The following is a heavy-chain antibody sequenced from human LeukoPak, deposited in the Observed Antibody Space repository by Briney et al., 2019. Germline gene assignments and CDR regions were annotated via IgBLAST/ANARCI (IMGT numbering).Heavy chain of an antibody. D-gene: IGHD1-7*01. CDR2: INHSGST. CDR3: ARVSQSLDTGTTAWDWFDP. J-gene: IGHJ5*02. CDR1: GGSFSGYY. V-gene: IGHV4-34*01. Sequence: PSETLSLTCAVYGGSFSGYYWSWIRQPPGKGLEWIGEINHSGSTNYNPSLKSRVTISVDTSKNQFSLKLSSVTAADMAVYYCARVSQSLDTGTTAWDWFDPWGQGTLVTVSS.